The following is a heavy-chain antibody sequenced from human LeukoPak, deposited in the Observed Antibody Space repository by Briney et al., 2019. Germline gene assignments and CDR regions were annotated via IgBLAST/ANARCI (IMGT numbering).Heavy chain of an antibody. CDR3: ARSAIAMDV. CDR1: GGSISSSRHY. CDR2: ILYSGST. Sequence: PSETLSLTCTVSGGSISSSRHYWGWIRQPPGKGLEWIGNILYSGSTNYNPSLKSRVTISLDTSKNQFSLKLSSVTAADTAVYYCARSAIAMDVWGQGSTVTVSS. J-gene: IGHJ6*02. V-gene: IGHV4-39*07.